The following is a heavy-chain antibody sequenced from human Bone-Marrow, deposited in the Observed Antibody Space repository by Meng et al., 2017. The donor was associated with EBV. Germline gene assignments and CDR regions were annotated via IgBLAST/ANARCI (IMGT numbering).Heavy chain of an antibody. CDR1: GFTLNDYY. J-gene: IGHJ4*02. CDR3: ARDSTLDHFDL. D-gene: IGHD1-1*01. V-gene: IGHV3-11*01. Sequence: VQLVESGGGLVKSGGSLRLSCVASGFTLNDYYMGWIRQAPGKGLEWVAHISSTSRTVDYADSVKGRFIISRDNARNSVYLQMNSLRDEDTAVYYCARDSTLDHFDLWGQGTVVTVSS. CDR2: ISSTSRTV.